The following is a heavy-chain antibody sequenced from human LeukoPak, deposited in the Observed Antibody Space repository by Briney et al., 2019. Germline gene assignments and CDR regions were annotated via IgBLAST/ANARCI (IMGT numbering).Heavy chain of an antibody. J-gene: IGHJ3*02. CDR1: GYTFTGYY. Sequence: GASVKVSCKASGYTFTGYYMHWVRQAPGQGLEWMGWINPNSGGTNYAQKFQGRVTMTRDTSISTAYMELSRLRSDDTAVYHCAIPTGRTFDAFDIWGQGTMVTASS. CDR2: INPNSGGT. V-gene: IGHV1-2*02. D-gene: IGHD1-14*01. CDR3: AIPTGRTFDAFDI.